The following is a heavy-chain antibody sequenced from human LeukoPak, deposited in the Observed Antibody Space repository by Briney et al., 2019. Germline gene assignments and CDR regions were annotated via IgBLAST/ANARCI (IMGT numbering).Heavy chain of an antibody. V-gene: IGHV3-49*04. J-gene: IGHJ4*02. Sequence: PGGSLRLSCAASGFTFSSYAMHWVRQAPGKGLEWVGFIRSKAYGGTTEYAASVKGRFTISRDDSKSIAYLQMNSLKTEDTAVYYCTRVGTMVRGVIDWGQGTLVTVSS. CDR2: IRSKAYGGTT. D-gene: IGHD3-10*01. CDR3: TRVGTMVRGVID. CDR1: GFTFSSYA.